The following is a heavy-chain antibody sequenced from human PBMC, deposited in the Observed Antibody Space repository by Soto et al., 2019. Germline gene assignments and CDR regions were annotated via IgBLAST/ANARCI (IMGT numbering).Heavy chain of an antibody. CDR2: MNPNSGNT. CDR3: SRGPGSCYHYYMAV. Sequence: QVQLVQSGAEVKKPGASVKVSCKASGYTFTSYDINWVRQATGQGLEWMGWMNPNSGNTGYAQKCQGRLTRTRNTSTSTAYMEPSSLRYEDTSEYYCSRGPGSCYHYYMAVWGKGTTVTVSS. CDR1: GYTFTSYD. V-gene: IGHV1-8*01. J-gene: IGHJ6*03. D-gene: IGHD6-13*01.